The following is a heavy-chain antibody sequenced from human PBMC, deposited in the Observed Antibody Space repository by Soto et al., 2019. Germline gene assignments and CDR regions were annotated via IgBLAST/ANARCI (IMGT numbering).Heavy chain of an antibody. V-gene: IGHV3-48*02. CDR3: ARVYYYDSSALFDP. CDR2: ITSSSSTL. Sequence: PGGSLTLSCAASGFTFSSYSMSWVRQAPGKGLEWVSYITSSSSTLYYADSVEGRFTISRDNAKNSLYLQMNSLRDEDTAVYYCARVYYYDSSALFDPWGQGTLVTVSS. CDR1: GFTFSSYS. D-gene: IGHD3-22*01. J-gene: IGHJ5*02.